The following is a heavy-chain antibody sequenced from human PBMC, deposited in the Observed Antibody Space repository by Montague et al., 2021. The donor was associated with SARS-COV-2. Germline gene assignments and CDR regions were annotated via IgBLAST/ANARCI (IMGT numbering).Heavy chain of an antibody. CDR3: ASPPFGVAPYYFDY. J-gene: IGHJ4*02. CDR1: GGSFSGYY. CDR2: INHSGST. V-gene: IGHV4-34*01. Sequence: SETLSLTCAVYGGSFSGYYWSWIRQPPGKGLEWIGEINHSGSTNYNPSLKSRVTISVDTSKNQFPLKLSSVTAADTAVYYCASPPFGVAPYYFDYWGQGTLVTVSS. D-gene: IGHD3-3*01.